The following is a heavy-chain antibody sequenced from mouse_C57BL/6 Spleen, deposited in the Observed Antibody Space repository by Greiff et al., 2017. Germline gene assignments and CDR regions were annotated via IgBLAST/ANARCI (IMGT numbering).Heavy chain of an antibody. J-gene: IGHJ4*01. CDR1: GYTFTSYW. Sequence: QVQLKQPGAELVMPGASVKLSCKASGYTFTSYWMHWVKQRPGQGLEWIGEIDPSDSYTNYNQKFKGKSTLTVDKSSSTAYMQLSSLTSEDSAVXYCARVYSEAMDYWGQGTSVTVSS. V-gene: IGHV1-69*01. D-gene: IGHD1-3*01. CDR2: IDPSDSYT. CDR3: ARVYSEAMDY.